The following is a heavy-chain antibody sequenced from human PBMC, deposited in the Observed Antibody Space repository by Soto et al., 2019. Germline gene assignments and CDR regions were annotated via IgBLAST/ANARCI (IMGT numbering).Heavy chain of an antibody. CDR2: ISGSGVIK. J-gene: IGHJ5*02. V-gene: IGHV3-23*01. CDR1: GFTFSNYA. Sequence: EVQLLQSGGGWVQAGGSLRLSCAASGFTFSNYAMAWFRQAPGKGLEWVSSISGSGVIKYYADSVQGRFTISRDNSNNTLSVQMNSLRVEVSAIYYCAKDLTSLVRVVLPSPWGQGILVTVSS. D-gene: IGHD3-10*01. CDR3: AKDLTSLVRVVLPSP.